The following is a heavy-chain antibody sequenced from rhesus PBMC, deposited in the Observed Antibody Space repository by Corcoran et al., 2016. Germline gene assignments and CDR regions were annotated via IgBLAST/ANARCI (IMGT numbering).Heavy chain of an antibody. CDR2: IRKKANGWTE. Sequence: EVRLVESGGGLVQPGGSLRLSCAASGFTFTDYYMSWVRQAPGKVPEWVGFIRKKANGWTERYVALSKCRVNVSSVDFKSIVSVQMTSRKAGEKAVNFCAREGGSGWSEGENTVTYSLDSWGQGVVVTVSS. D-gene: IGHD6S26*01. J-gene: IGHJ6*01. V-gene: IGHV3-116*02. CDR3: AREGGSGWSEGENTVTYSLDS. CDR1: GFTFTDYY.